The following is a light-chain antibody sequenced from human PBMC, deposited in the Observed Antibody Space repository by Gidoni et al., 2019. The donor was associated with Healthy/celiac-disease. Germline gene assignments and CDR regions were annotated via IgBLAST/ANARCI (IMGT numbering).Light chain of an antibody. CDR1: QGVSIW. CDR3: KQANSFPPT. Sequence: DIQMTQSPSSVSVSVGDRVTITCRASQGVSIWLAWYQQKPGKAPKRLRYAASSLQSGVPSRCRGSGSGTDITLTISSLQPEDVATYYCKQANSFPPTFXQXTKVEIK. CDR2: AAS. J-gene: IGKJ1*01. V-gene: IGKV1-12*01.